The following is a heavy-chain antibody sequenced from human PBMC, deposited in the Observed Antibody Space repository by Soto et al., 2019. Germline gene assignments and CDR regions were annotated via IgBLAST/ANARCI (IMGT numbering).Heavy chain of an antibody. V-gene: IGHV4-31*03. CDR2: LDGSGYT. D-gene: IGHD3-3*01. J-gene: IGHJ4*02. CDR1: GGSISTGGYY. Sequence: SETLSLTCTVSGGSISTGGYYWSWIRQSPGKGLEWLGYLDGSGYTFYNPSLQSRLTLSMDTSKNQFSLKLSSATAADTAVYFCARKQAGFFYGIDYWGQGTLVTVSS. CDR3: ARKQAGFFYGIDY.